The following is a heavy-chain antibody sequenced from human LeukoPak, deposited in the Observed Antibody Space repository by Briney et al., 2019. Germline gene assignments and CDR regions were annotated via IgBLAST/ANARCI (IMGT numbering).Heavy chain of an antibody. J-gene: IGHJ4*02. V-gene: IGHV1-69*01. Sequence: ASVTVSCKASGGTFSSYAISWVRQAPGQGLEWMGGIIPIFGTANYAQKFQGRVTITADESTSTAYMELSSLRSEDTAVYYCARDNIGREYRGYSGYEHNYWGQGTLVTVSS. CDR2: IIPIFGTA. CDR3: ARDNIGREYRGYSGYEHNY. CDR1: GGTFSSYA. D-gene: IGHD5-12*01.